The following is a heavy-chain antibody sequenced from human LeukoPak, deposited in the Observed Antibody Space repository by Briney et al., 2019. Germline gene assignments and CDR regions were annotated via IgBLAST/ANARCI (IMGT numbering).Heavy chain of an antibody. J-gene: IGHJ4*02. CDR1: GFTFSSHA. Sequence: TGGSLRLSCVGSGFTFSSHAMSWVRQAPEKGLEWVSGIYESGQTTHYADSVKGRFTISRDNSKNTVYLQMRNLRVEHTAVYYCAKVVAGNIDYYFDYWGQGILVAVSS. CDR2: IYESGQTT. CDR3: AKVVAGNIDYYFDY. D-gene: IGHD2/OR15-2a*01. V-gene: IGHV3-23*01.